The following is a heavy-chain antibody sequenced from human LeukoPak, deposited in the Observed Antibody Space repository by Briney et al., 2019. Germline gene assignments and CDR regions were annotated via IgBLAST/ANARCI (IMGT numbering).Heavy chain of an antibody. D-gene: IGHD3-16*02. CDR3: ARGFVGDPSLYGDERSLKGYYFDY. V-gene: IGHV4-34*01. CDR1: GGSFSGYY. Sequence: SETLSLTCAVYGGSFSGYYWSWIRQPPGKGVECIGEINHSGSTNYNPSLKSRVTISVDTSKNQFSLKLCSVTAADTAVYYCARGFVGDPSLYGDERSLKGYYFDYWGQGTLVTVSS. CDR2: INHSGST. J-gene: IGHJ4*02.